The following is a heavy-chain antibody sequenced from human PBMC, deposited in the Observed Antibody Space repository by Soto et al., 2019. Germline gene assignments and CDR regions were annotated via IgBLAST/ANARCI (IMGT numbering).Heavy chain of an antibody. CDR2: IMPIFGAA. D-gene: IGHD2-2*01. CDR1: GGTFSSYA. J-gene: IGHJ6*02. V-gene: IGHV1-69*12. CDR3: ARVSRYSGEIVLVPAAIGYGMDV. Sequence: QVQLVQSGAEVKKPGSSVKVSCKTSGGTFSSYAISWVRQAPGQVLEWMGGIMPIFGAANYAQKFQGRVTVTADESTSSAYMELSSLSSEDTAGYYCARVSRYSGEIVLVPAAIGYGMDVWCQGTRVSVSS.